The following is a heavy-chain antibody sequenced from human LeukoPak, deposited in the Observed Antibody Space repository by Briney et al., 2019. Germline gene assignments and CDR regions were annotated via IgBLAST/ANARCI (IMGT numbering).Heavy chain of an antibody. CDR2: INSDGTRT. J-gene: IGHJ5*02. Sequence: GGSLRLSCAASGFTFSSYSMNWVRQAPGKGLVWVSRINSDGTRTTYADSVQGRFTISRDNAKDTVYLQMNTLTAEDTAVFYCATVATGSWGWIDPWGQGTLVTVSS. CDR3: ATVATGSWGWIDP. D-gene: IGHD1-26*01. V-gene: IGHV3-74*01. CDR1: GFTFSSYS.